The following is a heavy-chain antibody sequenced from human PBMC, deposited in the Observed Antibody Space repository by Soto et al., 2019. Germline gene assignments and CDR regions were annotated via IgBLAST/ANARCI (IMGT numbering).Heavy chain of an antibody. CDR1: GFTLSNYW. J-gene: IGHJ4*02. CDR2: IKQDGSEK. V-gene: IGHV3-7*03. CDR3: ARDKRVFDY. Sequence: EVQLAESGGGLVQPGGSLRLSCAASGFTLSNYWMSWVRQAPGKGLEWVANIKQDGSEKYYVDSVKGRFTISRDNAKNSLYLQINSLRGEDTAVYYCARDKRVFDYWGQGTLVTVYS.